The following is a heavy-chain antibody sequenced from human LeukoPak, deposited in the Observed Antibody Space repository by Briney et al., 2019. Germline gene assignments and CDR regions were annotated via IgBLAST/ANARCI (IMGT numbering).Heavy chain of an antibody. Sequence: SDTLSLTCAVSGGSISSTSYYWGWIRQPPGKGLEWLGSIYYSGATYYNPSLKSRVTISMDTSKNQFSLRLSPVTAADTAVYFCARPGSGTYYNFACWGQGTLVTVS. CDR1: GGSISSTSYY. CDR2: IYYSGAT. D-gene: IGHD1-26*01. V-gene: IGHV4-39*01. CDR3: ARPGSGTYYNFAC. J-gene: IGHJ4*02.